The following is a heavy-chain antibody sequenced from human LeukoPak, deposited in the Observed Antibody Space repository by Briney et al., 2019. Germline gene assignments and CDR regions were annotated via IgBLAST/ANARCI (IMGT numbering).Heavy chain of an antibody. CDR3: AKDALISFRGAWSQSDY. CDR2: INPSGGST. CDR1: GYTFTSYY. V-gene: IGHV1-46*01. D-gene: IGHD3-16*02. Sequence: ASVKVSCKASGYTFTSYYMHWVRQAPGQGLEWMGIINPSGGSTSYAQKFQGRVTMTRDTSTNTVYMELSSLRSEDTAVYYCAKDALISFRGAWSQSDYWGQGTLVTVSS. J-gene: IGHJ4*02.